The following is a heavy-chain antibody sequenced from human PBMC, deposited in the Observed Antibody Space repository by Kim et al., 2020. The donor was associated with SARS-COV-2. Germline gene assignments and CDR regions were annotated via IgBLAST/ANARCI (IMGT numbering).Heavy chain of an antibody. D-gene: IGHD5-12*01. Sequence: NPSLKGRVTISVDTSKNQFSLKLSSVTAADTAVYYCARGYSGYDRGFDYWGQGTLVTVSS. V-gene: IGHV4-31*02. J-gene: IGHJ4*02. CDR3: ARGYSGYDRGFDY.